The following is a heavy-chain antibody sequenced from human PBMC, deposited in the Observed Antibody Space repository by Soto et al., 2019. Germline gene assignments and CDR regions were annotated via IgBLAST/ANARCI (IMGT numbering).Heavy chain of an antibody. J-gene: IGHJ3*02. V-gene: IGHV3-53*01. CDR2: IYSGGST. CDR1: GFTVSSNY. Sequence: PGGSLRLSCAASGFTVSSNYMSWVRQAPGKGLEWVSVIYSGGSTYYADSVKGRFTISRDNSKNTLYLQMNSLRAEDTAVYYCARRITIFGVAAFDIWGQGTMVTVSS. D-gene: IGHD3-3*01. CDR3: ARRITIFGVAAFDI.